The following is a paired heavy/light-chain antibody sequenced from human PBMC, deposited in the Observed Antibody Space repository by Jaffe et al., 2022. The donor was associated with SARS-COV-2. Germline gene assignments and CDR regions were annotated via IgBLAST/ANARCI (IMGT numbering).Heavy chain of an antibody. CDR3: AKSGEGYWYFDL. CDR2: ISGSGDST. Sequence: EVLLVESGGGLVQPGGSLRLSCAASGFIFNSYAMSWVRQAPGKGLEWVSTISGSGDSTHYADSVKGRLTISRDNFKNTLFLQVNSLRAEDTAVYYCAKSGEGYWYFDLWGRGALVTVSS. CDR1: GFIFNSYA. D-gene: IGHD6-25*01. V-gene: IGHV3-23*04. J-gene: IGHJ2*01.
Light chain of an antibody. Sequence: QSVLTQPPSVSGAPGQRVTISCAGSSSNIGAGYDVHWYQQLPGTAPKLLIYGYSNRPSGVPDRFSGSKSGTSASLAITGLQAEDEADYYCQSYDSSLSGSNRVFGGGTKLTVL. CDR3: QSYDSSLSGSNRV. CDR2: GYS. V-gene: IGLV1-40*01. CDR1: SSNIGAGYD. J-gene: IGLJ3*02.